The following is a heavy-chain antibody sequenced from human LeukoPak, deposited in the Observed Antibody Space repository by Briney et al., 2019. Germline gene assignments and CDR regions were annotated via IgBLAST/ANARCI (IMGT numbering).Heavy chain of an antibody. V-gene: IGHV3-11*01. D-gene: IGHD5-18*01. Sequence: PGGSLRLSCAASAFTFSDYYISSIRQAPGKWLEWDSYISMSGSTIYYADSVNGRFTISTDNATHSLYQQTDSLRAEDTAVYYCARVPDRERIQLWLQSGMDVWGQGTTVTVSS. J-gene: IGHJ6*02. CDR1: AFTFSDYY. CDR2: ISMSGSTI. CDR3: ARVPDRERIQLWLQSGMDV.